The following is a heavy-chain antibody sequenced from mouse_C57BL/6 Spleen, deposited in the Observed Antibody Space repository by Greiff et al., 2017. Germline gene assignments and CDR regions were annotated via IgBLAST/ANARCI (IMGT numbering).Heavy chain of an antibody. CDR3: ARWRNGWYFDV. J-gene: IGHJ1*03. CDR2: ISYDGSN. Sequence: EVQVVESGPGLVKPSQSLSLTCSVTGYSITSGYYWNWIRQFPGNKLEWMGYISYDGSNNYNPSLKNRISITRDTSKNQFFLKLNSVTTEDTATYYCARWRNGWYFDVWGTGTTVTVSS. CDR1: GYSITSGYY. V-gene: IGHV3-6*01.